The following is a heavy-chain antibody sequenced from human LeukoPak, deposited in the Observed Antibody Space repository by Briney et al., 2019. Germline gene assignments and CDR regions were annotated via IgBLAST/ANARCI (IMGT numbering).Heavy chain of an antibody. CDR1: GGTFSSYA. D-gene: IGHD3-10*01. J-gene: IGHJ4*02. V-gene: IGHV1-69*13. Sequence: ASVKVSCKASGGTFSSYAISWVRQAPGQGLEWMGGIIPIFGTANYAQKFQGRVTITADESTSTAYMELSSLRSEDTAVYYCARHILGGLYGPFDYWGQGTLVTVSS. CDR3: ARHILGGLYGPFDY. CDR2: IIPIFGTA.